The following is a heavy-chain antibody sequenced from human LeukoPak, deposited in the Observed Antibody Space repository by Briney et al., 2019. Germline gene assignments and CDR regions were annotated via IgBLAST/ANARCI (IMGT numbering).Heavy chain of an antibody. CDR3: ARGRGSSWNDFDY. V-gene: IGHV3-23*01. CDR1: AFTFSNYA. Sequence: GGSLRLSCGASAFTFSNYAMTWVRQAPGKGLEWVSTVSGSGGSTYYADSVKGRFTISRDNSKNTLYLQMNSLRVEGTAVYYCARGRGSSWNDFDYWGQGTLVTVSS. J-gene: IGHJ4*02. CDR2: VSGSGGST. D-gene: IGHD6-13*01.